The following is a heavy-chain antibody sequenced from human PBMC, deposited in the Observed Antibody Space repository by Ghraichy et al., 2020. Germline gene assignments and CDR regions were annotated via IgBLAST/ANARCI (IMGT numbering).Heavy chain of an antibody. Sequence: SQTLSLTCTVSGGSISSYYWSWIRQPPGKGLEWIGYIYYSGSTNYNPSLKSRVTISVDTSKNQFSLKLSSVTAADTAVYYCASGRINDAFDIWGQGTMVTVSS. CDR3: ASGRINDAFDI. CDR2: IYYSGST. CDR1: GGSISSYY. J-gene: IGHJ3*02. V-gene: IGHV4-59*01.